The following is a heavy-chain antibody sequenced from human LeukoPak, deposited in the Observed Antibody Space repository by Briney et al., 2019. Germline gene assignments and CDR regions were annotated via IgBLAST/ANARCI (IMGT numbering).Heavy chain of an antibody. CDR2: INHSGST. J-gene: IGHJ2*01. V-gene: IGHV4-34*01. Sequence: SETLSLTCAVYGGSFSGYYWSWIRQPPGKGLEWIGEINHSGSTNHNPSLKSRVTISVDTSKNQFSLKLSSVTAADTAVYYCARSRGYWYFDLWGRGTLVTVSS. CDR3: ARSRGYWYFDL. CDR1: GGSFSGYY.